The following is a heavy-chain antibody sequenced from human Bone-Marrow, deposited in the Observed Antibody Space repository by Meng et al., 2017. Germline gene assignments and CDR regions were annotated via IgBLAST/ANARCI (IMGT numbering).Heavy chain of an antibody. Sequence: SETLSLSCTVSRGSISSYYWSWIRQPPGKGLEWIGYIYYSGSTNYNPSLKSRVTISVDTSKNQFSLKLSSVTAADTAVYYCARANDYGGNFEYWGQGTLVTVSS. CDR1: RGSISSYY. V-gene: IGHV4-59*01. D-gene: IGHD4-23*01. CDR2: IYYSGST. CDR3: ARANDYGGNFEY. J-gene: IGHJ4*02.